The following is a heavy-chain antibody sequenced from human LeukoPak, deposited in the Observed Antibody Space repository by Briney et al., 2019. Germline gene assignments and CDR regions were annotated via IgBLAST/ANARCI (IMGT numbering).Heavy chain of an antibody. V-gene: IGHV3-7*01. CDR1: AFIFSGHW. Sequence: GGSLRLSCEGSAFIFSGHWMNWVRQTPGKGLEWVASIKEDGSERQYVDSVKGRFSISRDNTKGSLFLQMNSLRAEDTAVYYCARGRVGATDYFDYWGQGTLVTVSS. J-gene: IGHJ4*02. CDR2: IKEDGSER. D-gene: IGHD1-26*01. CDR3: ARGRVGATDYFDY.